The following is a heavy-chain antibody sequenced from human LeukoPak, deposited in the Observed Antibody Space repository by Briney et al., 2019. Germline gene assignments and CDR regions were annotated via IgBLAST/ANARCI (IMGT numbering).Heavy chain of an antibody. CDR2: IRSDGSNK. Sequence: GSLRLSCAASGFTFSSYDMYWVRQAPGKGLEWVAFIRSDGSNKYHADSVKGRFTVSRDNSKNTLYLHLNSLRAEDTATYYCAKAVRYSSSWYDYWGQGTLVTVSS. CDR1: GFTFSSYD. CDR3: AKAVRYSSSWYDY. J-gene: IGHJ4*02. D-gene: IGHD6-13*01. V-gene: IGHV3-30*02.